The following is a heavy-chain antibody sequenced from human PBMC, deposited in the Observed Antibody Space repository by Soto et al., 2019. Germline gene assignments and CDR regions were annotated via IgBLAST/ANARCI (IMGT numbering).Heavy chain of an antibody. Sequence: PSETLSLTCAVSGGSISSGGYSWSWIRQPPGKGLEWIGYIYHSGSTYYNPSLKSRVTISVDRSKNQFSLKLSSVTAADTAVYYCARVRGTYCGGDCYPPTPNWLDPWGQGTLVTISS. J-gene: IGHJ5*02. CDR2: IYHSGST. CDR3: ARVRGTYCGGDCYPPTPNWLDP. CDR1: GGSISSGGYS. D-gene: IGHD2-21*02. V-gene: IGHV4-30-2*01.